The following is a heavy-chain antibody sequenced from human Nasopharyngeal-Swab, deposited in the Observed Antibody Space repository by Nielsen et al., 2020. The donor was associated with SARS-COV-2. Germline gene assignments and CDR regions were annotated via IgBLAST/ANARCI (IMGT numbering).Heavy chain of an antibody. CDR1: GFTLCIYA. D-gene: IGHD3-10*01. J-gene: IGHJ6*02. V-gene: IGHV3-23*01. CDR3: AKDRYSGSGSYKYYYFYYGMDV. CDR2: ISGSGDTT. Sequence: GEALKISCDASGFTLCIYAITWVRQAPGKGLEWVSTISGSGDTTYYADSVTGRFTISRDNSKNTLYLQMNSLRVEDTAIYYCAKDRYSGSGSYKYYYFYYGMDVWGQGTTVTVSS.